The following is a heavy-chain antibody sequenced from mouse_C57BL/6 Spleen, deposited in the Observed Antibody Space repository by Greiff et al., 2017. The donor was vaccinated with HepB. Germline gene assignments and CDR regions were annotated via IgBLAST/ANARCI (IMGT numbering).Heavy chain of an antibody. J-gene: IGHJ4*01. CDR1: GYTFTDYY. CDR3: AWPLITTVLEGAMDY. CDR2: INPNNGGT. Sequence: EVQLQQSGPELVKPGASVKISCKASGYTFTDYYMNWVKQSHGKSLEWIGDINPNNGGTSYNQKFKGKATLTVDKSSSTAYMELRSLTSEDSAVYYCAWPLITTVLEGAMDYWGQGTSVTVSS. V-gene: IGHV1-26*01. D-gene: IGHD1-1*01.